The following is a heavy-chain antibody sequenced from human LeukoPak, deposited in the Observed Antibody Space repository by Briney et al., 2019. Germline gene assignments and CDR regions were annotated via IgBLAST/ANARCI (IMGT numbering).Heavy chain of an antibody. J-gene: IGHJ5*02. CDR3: ARAPVAVDRTELNWFDP. CDR1: GASISNYY. V-gene: IGHV4-4*07. Sequence: SETLSLTRTVSGASISNYYWSWIRQPAGKGLEWIGRISTSGSTNYNPSLKSRVTISVDTSKNQFSLKLSSVTAADTAVYYCARAPVAVDRTELNWFDPWGQGTLVTVSS. D-gene: IGHD5-12*01. CDR2: ISTSGST.